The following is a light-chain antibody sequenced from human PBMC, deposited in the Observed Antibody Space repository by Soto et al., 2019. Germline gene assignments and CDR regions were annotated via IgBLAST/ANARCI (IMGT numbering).Light chain of an antibody. CDR3: QQYNSYSWT. CDR2: KAS. J-gene: IGKJ1*01. CDR1: QTISSW. Sequence: SQMTHCPSTLSGSVGDRVTITCRASQTISSWLAWYQQKPGKAPKLLIYKASSLESGVPSRFSGSGSGTEFTLTISSLQPDDFATYYCQQYNSYSWTFGQGTKVDIK. V-gene: IGKV1-5*03.